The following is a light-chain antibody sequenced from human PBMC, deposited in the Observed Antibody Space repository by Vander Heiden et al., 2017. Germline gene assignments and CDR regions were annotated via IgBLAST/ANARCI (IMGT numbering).Light chain of an antibody. Sequence: SVVTPPPPPSTAPGQRVTTSASGSSSNIGSNYVYGYQQLPGTAPKLLIYRNNQRPSGVPDRFSGSKSGTSASLAISGLRSEDEADYYCAAWDDSLSGWVFGGGTKLTVL. CDR1: SSNIGSNY. J-gene: IGLJ3*02. CDR3: AAWDDSLSGWV. V-gene: IGLV1-47*01. CDR2: RNN.